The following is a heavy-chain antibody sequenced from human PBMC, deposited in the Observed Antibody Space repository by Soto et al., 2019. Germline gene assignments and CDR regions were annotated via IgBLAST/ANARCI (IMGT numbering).Heavy chain of an antibody. V-gene: IGHV4-34*01. CDR1: GGSFSGYY. J-gene: IGHJ4*02. D-gene: IGHD4-17*01. Sequence: SETLSLTCAVYGGSFSGYYWSWIRQPPGKGLEWIGEISHSGSTNYNPSLKSRVTISVDTSKNQFSLKLSSVTAADTAVYYCARGPYGDYPHYWGQGTLVTVSA. CDR2: ISHSGST. CDR3: ARGPYGDYPHY.